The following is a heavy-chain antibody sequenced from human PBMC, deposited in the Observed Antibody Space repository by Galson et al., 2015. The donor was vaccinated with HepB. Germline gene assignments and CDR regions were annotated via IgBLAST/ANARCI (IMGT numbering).Heavy chain of an antibody. D-gene: IGHD3-3*01. J-gene: IGHJ4*02. Sequence: SLRLSCAASGFTFSSYAMSWVRQAPGKGLEWVSAISGSGGSTYYADSVKGRFTISRDNSKNTLYLQMNSLRAEDTAVYYCAKGPAILEWLLGGFDYWGQGTLVTVSS. CDR1: GFTFSSYA. CDR3: AKGPAILEWLLGGFDY. V-gene: IGHV3-23*01. CDR2: ISGSGGST.